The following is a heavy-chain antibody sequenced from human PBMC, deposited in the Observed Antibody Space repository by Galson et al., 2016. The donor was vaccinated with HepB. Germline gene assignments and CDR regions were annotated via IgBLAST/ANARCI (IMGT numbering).Heavy chain of an antibody. D-gene: IGHD3-16*01. Sequence: SVKVSCKASGGTFNSYGINWVRQAPGQGLEWMGGIIPIFDTANYAQKFQGRVTITADESTSTVYMELSNLRSEDTAVFYCARDGGGGWDYFDYWGQGTLVTVSS. J-gene: IGHJ4*02. CDR3: ARDGGGGWDYFDY. V-gene: IGHV1-69*13. CDR2: IIPIFDTA. CDR1: GGTFNSYG.